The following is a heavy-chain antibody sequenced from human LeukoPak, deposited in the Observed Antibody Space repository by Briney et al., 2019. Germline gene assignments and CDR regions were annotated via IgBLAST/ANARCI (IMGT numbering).Heavy chain of an antibody. V-gene: IGHV4-39*01. J-gene: IGHJ3*02. CDR3: ARPIYSGSYRHAFDI. D-gene: IGHD1-26*01. Sequence: SETLSLTCTVSGGSISSSSYYWGWIRQPPGKGLEWIGSIYYSGSTYYNPSLKSRVTISVDTSKNQISLKLSSVTAADTAVYYCARPIYSGSYRHAFDIWGQGTMVTVSS. CDR2: IYYSGST. CDR1: GGSISSSSYY.